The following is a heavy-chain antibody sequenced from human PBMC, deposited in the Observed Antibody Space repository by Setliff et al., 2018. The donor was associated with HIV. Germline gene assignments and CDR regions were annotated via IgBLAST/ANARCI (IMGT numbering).Heavy chain of an antibody. D-gene: IGHD1-1*01. Sequence: GASVKVSCKASGYTFTTYGVSWVRQAPGQGLEWMGRIIPIFGTANYAQKFQGRVTITADKSTSTAYMELSSLRSEDTAVYYCARNPQPTGTPDYYYYYYMDVWGKGTTVTVSS. CDR1: GYTFTTYG. V-gene: IGHV1-69*06. CDR3: ARNPQPTGTPDYYYYYYMDV. CDR2: IIPIFGTA. J-gene: IGHJ6*03.